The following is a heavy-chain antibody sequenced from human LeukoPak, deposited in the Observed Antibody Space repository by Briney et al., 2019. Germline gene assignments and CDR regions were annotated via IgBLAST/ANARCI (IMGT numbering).Heavy chain of an antibody. D-gene: IGHD2-2*01. CDR1: GFTFSSYS. J-gene: IGHJ4*02. Sequence: PGGSLRLSCAASGFTFSSYSMNWVRQAPGKGLEWVSYISTSSSNIYYADSVKGRFTISRDNAKNSLCLQMNSLRDEDTAVYYCATDIALVPAAIDNWGQGTLVTVSS. CDR2: ISTSSSNI. CDR3: ATDIALVPAAIDN. V-gene: IGHV3-48*02.